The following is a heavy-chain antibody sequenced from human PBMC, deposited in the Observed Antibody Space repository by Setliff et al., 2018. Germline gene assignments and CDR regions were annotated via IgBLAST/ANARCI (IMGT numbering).Heavy chain of an antibody. CDR1: GYSISSGYY. J-gene: IGHJ4*02. V-gene: IGHV4-38-2*02. CDR2: IYHSGST. D-gene: IGHD2-8*02. CDR3: ARNNTGLNTFDY. Sequence: PSETLSLTCTVSGYSISSGYYWGWIRQPPGKGLEWIGSIYHSGSTYYNPSLKSRVTISVDTSKNQFSLKLSSVPAADTAVYYCARNNTGLNTFDYWGQGAXVTVSS.